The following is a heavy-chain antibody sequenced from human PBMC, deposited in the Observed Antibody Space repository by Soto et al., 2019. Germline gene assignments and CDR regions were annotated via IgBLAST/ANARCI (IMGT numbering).Heavy chain of an antibody. CDR1: GFKFDDYA. CDR2: LTWNSGNI. D-gene: IGHD1-7*01. V-gene: IGHV3-9*01. Sequence: SLKISCAASGFKFDDYAMHWVRQPPGKGLEWVSGLTWNSGNIGYADSVRGRFTISRDNTKNFLFLQMNSLRTEDTALYYCVKAAYTTAWDYFDPWGQGTLVTVSS. CDR3: VKAAYTTAWDYFDP. J-gene: IGHJ5*02.